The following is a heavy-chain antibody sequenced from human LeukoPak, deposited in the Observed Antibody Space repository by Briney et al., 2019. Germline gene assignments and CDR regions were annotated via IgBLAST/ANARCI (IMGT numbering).Heavy chain of an antibody. CDR1: GFTFDDYA. D-gene: IGHD1-26*01. CDR2: ISYDGSNK. J-gene: IGHJ6*03. Sequence: GGSLRLSCAASGFTFDDYAMHWVRQAPGKGLEWVAVISYDGSNKYYADSVKGRFTISRDNSKKMLYLQMNSLRAEDTAVYYCAKGIRRLVGTIPGLRRDHYMDVWGKGTTVTVSS. V-gene: IGHV3-30*18. CDR3: AKGIRRLVGTIPGLRRDHYMDV.